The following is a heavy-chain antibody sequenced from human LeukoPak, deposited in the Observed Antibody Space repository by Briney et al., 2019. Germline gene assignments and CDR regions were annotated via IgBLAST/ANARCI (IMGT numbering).Heavy chain of an antibody. V-gene: IGHV1-18*01. J-gene: IGHJ3*02. CDR3: ARPLNLFGSWGAVIGAFDI. CDR1: GYTFTSYG. CDR2: ISAYNGNT. Sequence: GASVKVSCKASGYTFTSYGISWVRQAPGQGPEGMGWISAYNGNTNYAQKLQGRVTMTTDTSTSTAYMELRSLRSDDTAVYYCARPLNLFGSWGAVIGAFDIWGQGTMVTVSS. D-gene: IGHD3-10*01.